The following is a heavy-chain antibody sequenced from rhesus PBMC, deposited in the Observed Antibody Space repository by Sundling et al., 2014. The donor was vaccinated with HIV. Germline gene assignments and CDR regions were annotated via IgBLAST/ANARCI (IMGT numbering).Heavy chain of an antibody. CDR1: GGSISSSY. Sequence: QVQLQESGPGLVKPSETLSVTCAVSGGSISSSYWSWIRQAPGRGLEWIGYIHGSDSNTDYNPSLKSRVTLSVDTSKNQLSLKLSSVTAADTAVYYCARRVGPTMTFDYWGQGVLVTVSS. CDR2: IHGSDSNT. J-gene: IGHJ4*01. CDR3: ARRVGPTMTFDY. D-gene: IGHD1-44*01. V-gene: IGHV4-169*01.